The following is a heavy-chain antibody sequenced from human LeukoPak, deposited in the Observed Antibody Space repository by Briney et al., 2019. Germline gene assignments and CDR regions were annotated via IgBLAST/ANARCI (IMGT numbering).Heavy chain of an antibody. J-gene: IGHJ4*02. CDR2: IYFIGNT. Sequence: PSETPSLTCTVSGGSISHYYWSWIRQSPGKGLEWIGYIYFIGNTDYNPSLKSRVTISVDTSKNQFSLRLSSVTAADTAVYYCARTTSPARYADYQQIDYWGQGTLVTVSS. D-gene: IGHD4-17*01. CDR3: ARTTSPARYADYQQIDY. CDR1: GGSISHYY. V-gene: IGHV4-59*01.